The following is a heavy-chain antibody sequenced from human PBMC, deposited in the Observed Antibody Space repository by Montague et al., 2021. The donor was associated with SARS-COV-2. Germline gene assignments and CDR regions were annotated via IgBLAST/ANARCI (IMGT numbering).Heavy chain of an antibody. CDR3: AHRIIRDASGSYDY. V-gene: IGHV2-5*02. J-gene: IGHJ4*02. D-gene: IGHD3-10*01. CDR1: GFSLSTSGVG. Sequence: PALVKPTQTLTLTCTFSGFSLSTSGVGVGWIRQPPGKALEWLALIYWDDDKRYSPSLKSRLTITKDTSKNQVVLTMTNMDPVGTATYYCAHRIIRDASGSYDYWGQGTLVTVSS. CDR2: IYWDDDK.